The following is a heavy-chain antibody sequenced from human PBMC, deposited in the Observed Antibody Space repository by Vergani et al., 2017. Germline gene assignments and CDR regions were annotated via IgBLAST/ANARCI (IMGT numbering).Heavy chain of an antibody. CDR2: IDHTGRP. Sequence: QVRLQQWGGGLLKPSETLSLTCVVNGGSFTSYHWTWIRQSPGEGLECVGDIDHTGRPDYNPSLKSRLTMSVDKSRNQFSLTLNSVTATDTAIYFCARVNTETNGHLYYYYYMDVWGQGTAVTVS. V-gene: IGHV4-34*01. CDR3: ARVNTETNGHLYYYYYMDV. D-gene: IGHD4-11*01. J-gene: IGHJ6*03. CDR1: GGSFTSYH.